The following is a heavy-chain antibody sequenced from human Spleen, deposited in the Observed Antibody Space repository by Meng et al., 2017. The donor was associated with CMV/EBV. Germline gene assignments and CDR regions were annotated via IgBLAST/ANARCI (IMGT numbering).Heavy chain of an antibody. D-gene: IGHD2-2*01. CDR2: IFPGDSET. Sequence: GESLKISCEASGYSFTNYWIGWVRQMPGKGLEWMVIIFPGDSETRYRPSFQGQGTISADKSINTAYRQWNSLKASATAMYYWVRQTGPVSPATIDYWGQGTLVTVSS. CDR1: GYSFTNYW. V-gene: IGHV5-51*01. CDR3: VRQTGPVSPATIDY. J-gene: IGHJ4*02.